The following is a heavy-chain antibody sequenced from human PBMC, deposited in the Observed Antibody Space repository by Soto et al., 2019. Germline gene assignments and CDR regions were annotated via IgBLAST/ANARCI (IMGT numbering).Heavy chain of an antibody. D-gene: IGHD3-10*01. CDR3: ARAGSDDAFDI. CDR1: GGSFSGYY. Sequence: QVQLQQWGAGLLKPSETLSLTCAVYGGSFSGYYWSWIRQPPGKGLEWSGEINHSGSTNYNPSLKSRVTISVDTSKNQFSLKLSSVTAADTAVYYCARAGSDDAFDIWGQGTMVTVSS. J-gene: IGHJ3*02. CDR2: INHSGST. V-gene: IGHV4-34*01.